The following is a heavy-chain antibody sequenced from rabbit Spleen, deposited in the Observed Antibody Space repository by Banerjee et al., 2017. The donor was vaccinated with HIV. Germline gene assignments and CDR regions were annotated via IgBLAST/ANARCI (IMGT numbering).Heavy chain of an antibody. Sequence: QEQLVESGGGLVQPEGSLTLTCTASGVSFSSGSYMCWVRQAPGKGLEWIACIDAGSSGFTYSATWAKGRFTCSKTSSTTVTLQMTSLTVADTATYFCARGNAGNGDYALWGQGTLVTVS. J-gene: IGHJ3*01. CDR1: GVSFSSGSY. V-gene: IGHV1S45*01. CDR2: IDAGSSGFT. D-gene: IGHD2-1*01. CDR3: ARGNAGNGDYAL.